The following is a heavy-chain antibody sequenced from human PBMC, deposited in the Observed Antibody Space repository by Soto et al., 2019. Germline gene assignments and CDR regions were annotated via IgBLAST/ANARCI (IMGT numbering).Heavy chain of an antibody. CDR1: GNTFTSYY. Sequence: ASVKVSCKASGNTFTSYYIHWVRQAPGQGLEWMGWMNPNSGNTGYAQKFQGRVTMTRNTSISTAYMELSSLRSEDTAVYYCARELYSNVRFDPWGQGTLVTVSS. CDR2: MNPNSGNT. V-gene: IGHV1-8*02. J-gene: IGHJ5*02. CDR3: ARELYSNVRFDP. D-gene: IGHD6-13*01.